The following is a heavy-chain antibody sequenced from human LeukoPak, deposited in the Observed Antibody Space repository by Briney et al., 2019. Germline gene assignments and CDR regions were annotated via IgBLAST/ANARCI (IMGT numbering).Heavy chain of an antibody. V-gene: IGHV4-59*13. CDR2: LFHTGNR. CDR1: GFTFSSYA. D-gene: IGHD5-18*01. J-gene: IGHJ3*02. Sequence: GSLRLSCAASGFTFSSYAMSWIRQSPGKGLEWIGYLFHTGNRVYHPSLQSRVTISLHTPKTKLPLTLLSVTAADAAVLYCATTRGYSTNYAFDIWGQGTRVTVSS. CDR3: ATTRGYSTNYAFDI.